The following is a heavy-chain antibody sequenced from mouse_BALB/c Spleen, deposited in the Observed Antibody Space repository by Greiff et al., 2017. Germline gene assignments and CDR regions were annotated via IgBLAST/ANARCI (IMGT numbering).Heavy chain of an antibody. CDR1: GFSLSTSGMG. D-gene: IGHD2-3*01. CDR3: ARRAKGGYYPHWYFDV. CDR2: IYWDDDK. V-gene: IGHV8-12*01. Sequence: QVTLKESGPGILQPSQTLSLTCSFSGFSLSTSGMGVSWIRQPSGKGLEWLAHIYWDDDKRYNPSLKSRLTISKDTSRNQVFLKITSVDTADTATYYCARRAKGGYYPHWYFDVWGAGTTVTVSS. J-gene: IGHJ1*01.